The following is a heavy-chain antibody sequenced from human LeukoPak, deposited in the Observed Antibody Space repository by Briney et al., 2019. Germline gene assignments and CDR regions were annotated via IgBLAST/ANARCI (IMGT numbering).Heavy chain of an antibody. CDR1: VDSLSSTSAV. CDR3: AQGGAAAGFDY. CDR2: TYYRAHSYN. D-gene: IGHD6-25*01. J-gene: IGHJ4*02. V-gene: IGHV6-1*01. Sequence: SQTLSLTCAISVDSLSSTSAVCDWIRPSPSRGLEWRGRTYYRAHSYNDSAVSVEGRITVNPDTSKNHFSLQLNSVTPEDTAVYYCAQGGAAAGFDYWGQGTLVTVSS.